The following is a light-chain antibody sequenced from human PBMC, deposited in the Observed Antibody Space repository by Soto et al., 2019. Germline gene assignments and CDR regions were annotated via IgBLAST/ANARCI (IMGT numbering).Light chain of an antibody. CDR3: QQYGSSPYT. V-gene: IGKV3-20*01. Sequence: EIVLTQSPGTLSLSPGERATLSCRASQSVSSSYLAWYQQKPGQAPRLLIYGASSRATGIPARFSGSGSGTDFTLTISRLETEDFAVFYCQQYGSSPYTFGQGTKLEIK. CDR2: GAS. CDR1: QSVSSSY. J-gene: IGKJ2*01.